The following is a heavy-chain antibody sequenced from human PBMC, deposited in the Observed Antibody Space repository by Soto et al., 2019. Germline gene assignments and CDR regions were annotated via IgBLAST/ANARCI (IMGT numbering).Heavy chain of an antibody. J-gene: IGHJ4*02. D-gene: IGHD6-19*01. CDR2: INPNSGGT. V-gene: IGHV1-2*04. CDR1: GYTFTGYY. CDR3: ARAGRIAVAGTDY. Sequence: ASVKVSCKASGYTFTGYYMHWVRQAPGQGLEWMGWINPNSGGTNYAQKFQGWVTMTRDTSISTAYMELSRLRSDDTAVYYCARAGRIAVAGTDYWGQGTLVTVSS.